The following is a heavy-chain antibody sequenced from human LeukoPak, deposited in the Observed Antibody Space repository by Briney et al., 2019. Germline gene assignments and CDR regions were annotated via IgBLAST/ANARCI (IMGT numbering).Heavy chain of an antibody. CDR3: AKGVGYSSGWYTN. D-gene: IGHD6-19*01. Sequence: GRSLRLSCAASGFTFGSYGMHWVRQAPGKGLEWVAVISYDGSNKYYADSVKGRFTISRDNSKNTLYLQMNSLRAEDTAVYYCAKGVGYSSGWYTNWGQGTLVTVSS. V-gene: IGHV3-30*18. J-gene: IGHJ4*02. CDR1: GFTFGSYG. CDR2: ISYDGSNK.